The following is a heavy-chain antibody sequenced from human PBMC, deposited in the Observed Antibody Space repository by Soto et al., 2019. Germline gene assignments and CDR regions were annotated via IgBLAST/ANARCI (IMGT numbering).Heavy chain of an antibody. CDR3: ARRPIMITLGGVIDYYFDF. CDR1: GGSISSSNYY. Sequence: PSETLSLTCTVSGGSISSSNYYWGWTRQSPGKGLEWIGNIYNTGSTSYNPSLRSRVTISIDTSKNQFSLKLASVNAADTAVYYCARRPIMITLGGVIDYYFDFWGQGSLVTVSS. D-gene: IGHD3-16*02. V-gene: IGHV4-39*01. J-gene: IGHJ4*02. CDR2: IYNTGST.